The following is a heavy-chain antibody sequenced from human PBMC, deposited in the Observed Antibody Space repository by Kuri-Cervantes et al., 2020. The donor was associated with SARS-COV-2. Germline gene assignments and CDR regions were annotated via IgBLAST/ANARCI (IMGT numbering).Heavy chain of an antibody. CDR2: ISSSSYI. Sequence: GGSLRLSCAASGFTFSSYEMNWVRQAPGKGLKWVSSISSSSYIYYADSVKGRFTFSRDNANNSLYLQVNSLRAEDSAVYYCARDRDASGWSGVFDIWGQGTMGTVSS. V-gene: IGHV3-21*01. J-gene: IGHJ3*02. CDR3: ARDRDASGWSGVFDI. CDR1: GFTFSSYE. D-gene: IGHD6-19*01.